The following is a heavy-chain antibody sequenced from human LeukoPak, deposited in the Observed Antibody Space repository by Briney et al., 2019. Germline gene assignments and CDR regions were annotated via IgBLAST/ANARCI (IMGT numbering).Heavy chain of an antibody. CDR3: ASDEGNYFDY. J-gene: IGHJ4*02. Sequence: GGSLRLSCAASGFTFSRYGMHWVRQAPGKGLEWVAVIWYDGSNRQYADSVKGRFTISRDNSKNTLYLQMNSLRAEDTAIYYCASDEGNYFDYWGQGTLVTVSS. V-gene: IGHV3-33*01. CDR1: GFTFSRYG. CDR2: IWYDGSNR.